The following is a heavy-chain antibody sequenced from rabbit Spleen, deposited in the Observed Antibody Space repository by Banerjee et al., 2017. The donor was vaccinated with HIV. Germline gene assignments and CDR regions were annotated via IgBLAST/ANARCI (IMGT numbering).Heavy chain of an antibody. J-gene: IGHJ4*01. D-gene: IGHD1-1*01. V-gene: IGHV1S45*01. CDR3: ARDVSGSGIYGDL. Sequence: LEESGGDLVQPEGSLTLTCTASGFTLSSYWMCWVRQGPGKGPEWIACIDGGSSGSTYYATWAKGRFTISTTSSTTVTLQMTSLTGADTATYFCARDVSGSGIYGDLWGQGTLVTVS. CDR2: IDGGSSGST. CDR1: GFTLSSYW.